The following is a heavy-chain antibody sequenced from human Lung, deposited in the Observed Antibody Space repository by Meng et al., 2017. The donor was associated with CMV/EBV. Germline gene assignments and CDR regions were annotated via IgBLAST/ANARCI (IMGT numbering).Heavy chain of an antibody. CDR2: IYYSGYT. V-gene: IGHV4-39*01. D-gene: IGHD2-15*01. J-gene: IGHJ4*02. CDR3: ARILKRLGLDY. CDR1: GGSISSSSYY. Sequence: SXTXSLXCTVSGGSISSSSYYWGWLRQPPGKGLEWIGSIYYSGYTYYNPSIKSRVSISVDTSKNQFSLKMSSVTAADTAVYYCARILKRLGLDYWGQGSMVTVSS.